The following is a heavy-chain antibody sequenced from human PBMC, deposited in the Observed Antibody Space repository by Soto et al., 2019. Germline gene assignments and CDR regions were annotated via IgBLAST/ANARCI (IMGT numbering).Heavy chain of an antibody. J-gene: IGHJ4*02. D-gene: IGHD1-7*01. V-gene: IGHV4-30-4*01. CDR2: IYYSGST. CDR3: ARDLRSGTSDY. CDR1: GGSISSGDYY. Sequence: SETLSLTCTVSGGSISSGDYYWSWIRQPPGKGLEWIGYIYYSGSTYYNPSLKSRVTIPVDTSKNQFSLKLSSVTAADTAVYYCARDLRSGTSDYWGQGTLVTVSS.